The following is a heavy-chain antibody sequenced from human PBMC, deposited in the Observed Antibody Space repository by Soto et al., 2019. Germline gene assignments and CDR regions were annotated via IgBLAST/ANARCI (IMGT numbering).Heavy chain of an antibody. D-gene: IGHD3-22*01. V-gene: IGHV4-59*08. Sequence: PSETLSLTCALSGRSLSGYYLILFRPPPGKGLEWIGYIYYSGSTNYNPSLKSRVTISVDTSKNQFSLKLSSVTAADTAVSYCASIDYYDSSGYLDYWGQRTLVTVSS. CDR3: ASIDYYDSSGYLDY. CDR1: GRSLSGYY. J-gene: IGHJ4*02. CDR2: IYYSGST.